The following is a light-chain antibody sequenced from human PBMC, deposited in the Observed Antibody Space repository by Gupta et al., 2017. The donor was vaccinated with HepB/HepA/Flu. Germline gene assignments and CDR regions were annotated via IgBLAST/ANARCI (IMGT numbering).Light chain of an antibody. V-gene: IGLV3-21*02. J-gene: IGLJ2*01. Sequence: SYLLTPSPSVSVAPGETAPIPRGGNNIGNKAVHWYQQKPGQAPVLVVRDDSDRPSGVPDRCSGSNSGNTATLMIRRVEVEDEADYYCQVWDSSYDQQVLGGGTRLTVL. CDR2: DDS. CDR3: QVWDSSYDQQV. CDR1: NIGNKA.